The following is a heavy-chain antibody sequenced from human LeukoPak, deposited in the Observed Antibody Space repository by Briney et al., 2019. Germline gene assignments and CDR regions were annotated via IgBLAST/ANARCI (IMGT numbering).Heavy chain of an antibody. CDR1: GSAISSYY. J-gene: IGHJ4*02. CDR2: IYYSGST. D-gene: IGHD4-17*01. V-gene: IGHV4-59*12. Sequence: KPSETLSLTCTVSGSAISSYYWSWIRQPPGKGLEWIGYIYYSGSTNYNPSLKSRVTISVDTSKNQFSLKLSSVTAADTAVYYCARNYGDYLYYFDYWGQGTLVTVSS. CDR3: ARNYGDYLYYFDY.